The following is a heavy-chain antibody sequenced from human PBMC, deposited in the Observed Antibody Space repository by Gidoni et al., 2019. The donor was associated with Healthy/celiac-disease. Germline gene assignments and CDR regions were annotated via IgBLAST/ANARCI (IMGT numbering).Heavy chain of an antibody. Sequence: QVQLQESGPGLVKPSETLSLTCTVSGGSISSYYWSWIRQPPGKGLEWIGYIYYSGSTNYNPSLKSRVTISVDTSKNQFSLKLSSVTAADTAVYYCARDRSSGYYYTGSWFDPWGQGTLVTVSS. CDR2: IYYSGST. D-gene: IGHD3-22*01. CDR3: ARDRSSGYYYTGSWFDP. CDR1: GGSISSYY. V-gene: IGHV4-59*01. J-gene: IGHJ5*02.